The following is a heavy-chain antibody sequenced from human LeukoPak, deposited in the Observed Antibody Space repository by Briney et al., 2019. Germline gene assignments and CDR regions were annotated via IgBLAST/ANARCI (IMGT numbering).Heavy chain of an antibody. V-gene: IGHV3-30*02. D-gene: IGHD2-15*01. CDR2: IRYE. Sequence: GGSLRLSCAASGFTFSSYGMHWVRQAPGKGLEWVAFIRYEYYADSVKGRFTISRDNSKNTVYLQMNSLRAEDTAVYYCAKHGLPLVVISAPLDYWSQGTLVTVAS. J-gene: IGHJ4*02. CDR1: GFTFSSYG. CDR3: AKHGLPLVVISAPLDY.